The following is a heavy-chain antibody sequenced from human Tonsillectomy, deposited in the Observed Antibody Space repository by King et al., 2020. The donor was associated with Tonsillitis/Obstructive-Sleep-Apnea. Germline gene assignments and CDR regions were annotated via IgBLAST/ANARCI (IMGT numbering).Heavy chain of an antibody. CDR3: AAPGRVEATDGCDH. J-gene: IGHJ4*02. D-gene: IGHD1-26*01. V-gene: IGHV3-30*04. CDR2: ISYDGSDK. Sequence: QVQLVESGGGVVQPGRSLRLSCAASGFTFSSHAMHWVRQAPGKGLEWVAVISYDGSDKYYTDSVKGRFTISRDNPKNTLYLQMNSLRVEDTAVYYCAAPGRVEATDGCDHWGQGALVTVSS. CDR1: GFTFSSHA.